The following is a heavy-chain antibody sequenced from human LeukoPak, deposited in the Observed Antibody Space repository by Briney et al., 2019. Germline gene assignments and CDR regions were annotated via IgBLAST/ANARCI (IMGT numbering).Heavy chain of an antibody. J-gene: IGHJ4*02. CDR1: GFTFSDYY. D-gene: IGHD2-21*02. CDR3: ARDLNIVVVTAFDY. Sequence: GGSLRLSCAASGFTFSDYYMSWIRQAPGKGLEWVSYISSSGSTIYYADSVKGRFTISRDTAKNSLYLQMNSLRAEDTAVYYCARDLNIVVVTAFDYWGQGTLVTVSS. V-gene: IGHV3-11*04. CDR2: ISSSGSTI.